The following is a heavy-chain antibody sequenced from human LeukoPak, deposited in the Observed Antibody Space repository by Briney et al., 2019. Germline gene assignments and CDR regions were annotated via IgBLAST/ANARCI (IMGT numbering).Heavy chain of an antibody. V-gene: IGHV3-7*03. CDR2: VNRDGSET. J-gene: IGHJ4*02. Sequence: PGGSLRLSCAASGFALSSHWMTWVRQVPGRGPEWVANVNRDGSETYYLDSVKGRFTISRDNAKNSMFLLMNSLRAEDTAVYYCASLLVAGVASVDYWGQGTLVTVSS. CDR1: GFALSSHW. D-gene: IGHD6-19*01. CDR3: ASLLVAGVASVDY.